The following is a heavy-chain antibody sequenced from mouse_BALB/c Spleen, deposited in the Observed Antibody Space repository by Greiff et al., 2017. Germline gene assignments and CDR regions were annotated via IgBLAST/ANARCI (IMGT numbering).Heavy chain of an antibody. J-gene: IGHJ4*01. CDR1: GFNIKDYY. CDR3: RYDRDAMDY. D-gene: IGHD2-14*01. V-gene: IGHV14-4*02. CDR2: IDPENGDT. Sequence: EVQLQQSGAELVRSGASVKLSCTASGFNIKDYYMHWVKQRPEQGLEWIGWIDPENGDTEYAPKFQGKATMTADTSSNTAYLQLSSLTSEDTAVYYCRYDRDAMDYWGQGTSVTVSS.